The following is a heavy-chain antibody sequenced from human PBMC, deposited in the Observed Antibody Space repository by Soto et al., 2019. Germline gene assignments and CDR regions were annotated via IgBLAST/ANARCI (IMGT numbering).Heavy chain of an antibody. J-gene: IGHJ6*02. D-gene: IGHD6-19*01. CDR2: IYNSGRT. CDR1: GASVSSYF. V-gene: IGHV4-59*02. CDR3: SRVHSGWSSGNGLDV. Sequence: SETLSLTCTVSGASVSSYFWSWVRQPPGKGLEWIGYIYNSGRTNYNPSLKSRGTISLDTCDNDFSLRLTLLTAAYTAEYCLSRVHSGWSSGNGLDVWRQGTTVTVSS.